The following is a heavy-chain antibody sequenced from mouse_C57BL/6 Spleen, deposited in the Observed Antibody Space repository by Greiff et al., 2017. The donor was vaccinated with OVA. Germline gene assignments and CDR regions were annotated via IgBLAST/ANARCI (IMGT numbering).Heavy chain of an antibody. CDR2: IYPGDGDT. Sequence: VQLQQSGPELVKPGASVKISCKASGYAFSSSWMNWVKQRPGKGLEWIGRIYPGDGDTNYNGKFKGKATLTADKSSSTAYMQLSSLTSEDSAVYFCAGDYGPYYFDYWGQGTTLTVSS. CDR3: AGDYGPYYFDY. CDR1: GYAFSSSW. J-gene: IGHJ2*01. V-gene: IGHV1-82*01. D-gene: IGHD1-1*01.